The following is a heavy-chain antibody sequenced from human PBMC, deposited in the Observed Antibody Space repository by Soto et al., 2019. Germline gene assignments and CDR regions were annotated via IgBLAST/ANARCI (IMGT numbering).Heavy chain of an antibody. V-gene: IGHV4-34*01. CDR3: ARGGRRSPGMDV. CDR2: INHSGST. Sequence: SETLSLTCAVYGGSLSGYYWSWIRQPPGKGLEWIGEINHSGSTNYNPSLKSRVTISVDTSKNQFSLKLNSVTAADTAVYYWARGGRRSPGMDVWGQGNTVTVS. CDR1: GGSLSGYY. J-gene: IGHJ6*02.